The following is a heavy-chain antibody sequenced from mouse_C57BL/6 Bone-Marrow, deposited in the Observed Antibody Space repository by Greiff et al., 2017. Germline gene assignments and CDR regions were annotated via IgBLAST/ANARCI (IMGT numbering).Heavy chain of an antibody. CDR2: LYPGAGDT. D-gene: IGHD2-4*01. V-gene: IGHV1-80*01. J-gene: IGHJ3*01. CDR3: ASGRLRRRFAY. CDR1: GYAFSSYW. Sequence: VKLQQSGAELVKPGASVKLSCKASGYAFSSYWMNWVKQRPGKGLAWIGPLYPGAGDTNYNGKFKGKATLTADKSSSTAYMQLSSRTSEDSAVYFCASGRLRRRFAYWGQGTLVTVSA.